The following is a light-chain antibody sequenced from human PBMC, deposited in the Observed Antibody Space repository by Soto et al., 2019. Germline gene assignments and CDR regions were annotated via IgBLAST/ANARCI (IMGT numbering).Light chain of an antibody. CDR2: GAS. CDR3: QQYGSSPRT. J-gene: IGKJ1*01. Sequence: EIVLTQSPGTLSLSPGERATLSCRASQSVSSSYLAWYQQKPGRAPRLLIYGASSRATGIPDRFSGSGSGTDFTLTISRLEPEDLAVYYCQQYGSSPRTFGQGTKVDIK. V-gene: IGKV3-20*01. CDR1: QSVSSSY.